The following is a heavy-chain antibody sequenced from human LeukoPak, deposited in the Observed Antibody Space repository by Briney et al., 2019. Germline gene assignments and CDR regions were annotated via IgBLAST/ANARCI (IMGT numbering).Heavy chain of an antibody. Sequence: GGSLRLSCAASGFTFDDYGMSWVRQAPGKGLEWVSGINWNGGSTGYADSVKGRFTISRDNAKNSLYLQMNSLRAEDRALYHCARDASDSSGYYYDAFDIWGQGTMVTVSS. CDR3: ARDASDSSGYYYDAFDI. D-gene: IGHD3-22*01. J-gene: IGHJ3*02. CDR2: INWNGGST. V-gene: IGHV3-20*01. CDR1: GFTFDDYG.